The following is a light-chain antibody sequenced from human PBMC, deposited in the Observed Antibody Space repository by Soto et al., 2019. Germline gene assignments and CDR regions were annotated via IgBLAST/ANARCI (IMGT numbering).Light chain of an antibody. CDR1: QSVSGSH. J-gene: IGKJ4*01. CDR3: QQYGGSPLVT. Sequence: EIVLTQSPGTLSLSPGERATLSCRASQSVSGSHLAWYQQKPGQAPRLLIYGASSRATGIRDRFSGSGSGTDFTLTISRLEPEDFAVYYCQQYGGSPLVTFGGGTKVEIK. V-gene: IGKV3-20*01. CDR2: GAS.